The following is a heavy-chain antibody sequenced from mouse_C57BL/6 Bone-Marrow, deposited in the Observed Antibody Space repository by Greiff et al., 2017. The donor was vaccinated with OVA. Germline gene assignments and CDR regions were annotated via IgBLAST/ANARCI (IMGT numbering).Heavy chain of an antibody. Sequence: VQLQQSGAELVRPGASVKLSCTASGFNIKDDYMHWVKQRPEQGLEWIGWIDPENGDTEYASKFQGKATITADTSSNTAYLQLSNLTSEDTAVYYCTTPVVNFDYWGQGTTLTVSS. V-gene: IGHV14-4*01. CDR3: TTPVVNFDY. J-gene: IGHJ2*01. CDR2: IDPENGDT. D-gene: IGHD1-1*01. CDR1: GFNIKDDY.